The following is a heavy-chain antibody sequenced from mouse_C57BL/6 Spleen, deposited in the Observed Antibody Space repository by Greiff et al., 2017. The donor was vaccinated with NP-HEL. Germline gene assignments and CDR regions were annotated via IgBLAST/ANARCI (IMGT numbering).Heavy chain of an antibody. CDR1: GYTFTSYW. J-gene: IGHJ1*03. CDR2: IDPSDSYT. Sequence: QVQLQQPGAELVRPGTSVTLSCKASGYTFTSYWMHWVKQRPGQGLEWIGVIDPSDSYTNYNQKFKGKATLTVDTSSSTAYMQLSSLTSEDSAVYYCARDYDSSYFDGWGTGTKVTVSS. CDR3: ARDYDSSYFDG. V-gene: IGHV1-59*01. D-gene: IGHD1-1*01.